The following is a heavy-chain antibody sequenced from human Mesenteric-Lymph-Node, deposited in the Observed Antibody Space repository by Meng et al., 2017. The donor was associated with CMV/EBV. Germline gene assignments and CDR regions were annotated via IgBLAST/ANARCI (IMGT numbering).Heavy chain of an antibody. V-gene: IGHV4-59*01. J-gene: IGHJ4*02. CDR1: GGSFSDYY. CDR3: AREQWLAHYFDY. CDR2: VYSSGST. Sequence: SETLSLTCTVSGGSFSDYYWTWIRQPPGTGLEWIGYVYSSGSTNYNPSLKSRVTMSVDTSNKQFSLRLNSVTAADTAVYFCAREQWLAHYFDYWGQGMLVTVSS. D-gene: IGHD6-19*01.